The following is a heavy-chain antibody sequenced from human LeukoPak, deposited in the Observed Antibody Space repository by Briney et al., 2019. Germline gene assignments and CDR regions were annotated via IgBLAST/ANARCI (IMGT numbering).Heavy chain of an antibody. J-gene: IGHJ4*02. D-gene: IGHD3-22*01. Sequence: PGGSLRLSCAASGFTFDDYGMSWVRQAPGKGLEWVSGINWNGCSTGYADSVKGRFTISRDNAKNSLYLQMNSLRAEDTALYYCAREGYYYDSSGYYRIMSFDYWGQGTLVTVSS. CDR1: GFTFDDYG. CDR3: AREGYYYDSSGYYRIMSFDY. CDR2: INWNGCST. V-gene: IGHV3-20*04.